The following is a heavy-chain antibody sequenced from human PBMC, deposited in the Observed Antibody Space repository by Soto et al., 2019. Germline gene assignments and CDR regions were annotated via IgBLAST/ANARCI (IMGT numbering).Heavy chain of an antibody. Sequence: QVQLVQSGAEVKKPGASVKVSCKASGYTFTGYYMHWVRQAPGQGLEWMGWINPNSGGTNYAQKFQGWVTMTRDTSISTAYMELSRLRSDDTVVYYCARVKSGSGSTSGYYYGMDVWGQGTTVTVSS. D-gene: IGHD6-25*01. CDR3: ARVKSGSGSTSGYYYGMDV. CDR2: INPNSGGT. CDR1: GYTFTGYY. J-gene: IGHJ6*02. V-gene: IGHV1-2*04.